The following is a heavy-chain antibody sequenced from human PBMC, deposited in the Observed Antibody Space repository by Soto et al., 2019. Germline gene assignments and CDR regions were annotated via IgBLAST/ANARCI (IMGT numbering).Heavy chain of an antibody. CDR3: AKDMMQLVRGYYYYGMDV. D-gene: IGHD6-13*01. V-gene: IGHV3-9*01. CDR2: ISWNSGSI. J-gene: IGHJ6*02. Sequence: PGGSLRLSCAASGFTFDDYAMHWVRQAPGKGLEWVSGISWNSGSIGYADSVKGRFTISRDNAKNSLYLQMNSLRAEDTALYYCAKDMMQLVRGYYYYGMDVWGQGTTVTVSS. CDR1: GFTFDDYA.